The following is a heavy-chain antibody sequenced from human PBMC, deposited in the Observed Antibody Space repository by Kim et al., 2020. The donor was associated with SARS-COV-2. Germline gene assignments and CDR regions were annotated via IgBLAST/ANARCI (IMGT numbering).Heavy chain of an antibody. D-gene: IGHD3-16*01. J-gene: IGHJ4*02. V-gene: IGHV1-18*01. CDR2: NT. CDR3: ARDRGGYFDY. Sequence: NTNYAQKLQGRVTMTTDTSTSTAYMELRSLRSDDTAVYYCARDRGGYFDYWGQGTLVTVSS.